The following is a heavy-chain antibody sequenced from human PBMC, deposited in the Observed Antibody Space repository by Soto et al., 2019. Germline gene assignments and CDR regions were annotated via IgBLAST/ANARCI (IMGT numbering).Heavy chain of an antibody. Sequence: LSLTCTVSGGSMRNYFWTWIRQPPGKGLEWIGYIHYSGTTSFFPSYNPSLRSRVTISEDTSKNQFSLKLLSVTTADTAVYFCAAGEASSRNLAPYYLDFWXQGTLLTVSS. CDR2: IHYSGTT. D-gene: IGHD6-13*01. CDR1: GGSMRNYF. V-gene: IGHV4-59*01. J-gene: IGHJ4*02. CDR3: AAGEASSRNLAPYYLDF.